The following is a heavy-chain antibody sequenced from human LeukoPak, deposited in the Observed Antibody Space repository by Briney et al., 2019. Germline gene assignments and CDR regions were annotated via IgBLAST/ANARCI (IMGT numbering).Heavy chain of an antibody. Sequence: GGSLRLSCAASGFTFSSYDMSWVRQAPGKGLEWVSASGGDGGSTYADSVKGRFTISRDNSKNTLYLQMDSLRAEDTALYYCAKGSGINHYHWIDPWGQGTLVTVSS. V-gene: IGHV3-23*01. CDR3: AKGSGINHYHWIDP. D-gene: IGHD1-14*01. CDR1: GFTFSSYD. CDR2: SGGDGGST. J-gene: IGHJ5*02.